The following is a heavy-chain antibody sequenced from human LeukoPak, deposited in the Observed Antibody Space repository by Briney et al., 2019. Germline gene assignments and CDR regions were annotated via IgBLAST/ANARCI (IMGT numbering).Heavy chain of an antibody. CDR3: ARPYYSNYYYYGMDV. D-gene: IGHD4-11*01. J-gene: IGHJ6*02. CDR1: GFTLSSNG. Sequence: PGGSLRLSCAASGFTLSSNGMHWVRQAPGKGLEWVGVIWYDGSNKYYADSVKGRFTISRDNSKNTLYLQMNSLRAEDTAVYYCARPYYSNYYYYGMDVWGQGTTVTVSS. V-gene: IGHV3-33*01. CDR2: IWYDGSNK.